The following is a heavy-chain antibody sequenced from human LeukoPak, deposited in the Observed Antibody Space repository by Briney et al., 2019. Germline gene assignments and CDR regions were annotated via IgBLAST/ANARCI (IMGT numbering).Heavy chain of an antibody. CDR3: ARDFRPYYYGSGSYYSDAFDI. V-gene: IGHV3-30*19. D-gene: IGHD3-10*01. Sequence: GRALRLSCTASGFSFDKYGMYWVRQAPGKGLEWVAVISYDGSNKYYADSVKGRFTISRDNSKNTLYLQMNSLRAEDTAVYYCARDFRPYYYGSGSYYSDAFDIWGQGTMVTVSS. CDR1: GFSFDKYG. CDR2: ISYDGSNK. J-gene: IGHJ3*02.